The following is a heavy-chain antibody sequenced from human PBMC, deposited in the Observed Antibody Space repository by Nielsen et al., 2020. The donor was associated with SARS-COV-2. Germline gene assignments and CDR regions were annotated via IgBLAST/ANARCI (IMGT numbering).Heavy chain of an antibody. CDR1: GFTFSSYG. J-gene: IGHJ4*02. Sequence: GESLKISCSASGFTFSSYGMHWVRQAPGKGLEWVAVISYDGSNKYYADSVKGRFTISRDNSKNTLYLQMNSLRAEDTVVYYCAKDKSYGDYPFETPIMVYWGQGTLVTVSS. CDR2: ISYDGSNK. D-gene: IGHD4-17*01. CDR3: AKDKSYGDYPFETPIMVY. V-gene: IGHV3-30*18.